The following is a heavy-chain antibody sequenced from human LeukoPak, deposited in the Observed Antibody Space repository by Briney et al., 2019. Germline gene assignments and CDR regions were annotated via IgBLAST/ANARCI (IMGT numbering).Heavy chain of an antibody. Sequence: GGSPRLSCAASGFTFSSYAMSWVRQAPGKGLEWVSATSGGGGFTYYADSVKGRFTFSRDNSKNTLYLQMNSLRAEDTAVYYCAKAGSSGYRYYFDYWGQGALVTVSS. V-gene: IGHV3-23*01. J-gene: IGHJ4*02. CDR3: AKAGSSGYRYYFDY. D-gene: IGHD3-22*01. CDR2: TSGGGGFT. CDR1: GFTFSSYA.